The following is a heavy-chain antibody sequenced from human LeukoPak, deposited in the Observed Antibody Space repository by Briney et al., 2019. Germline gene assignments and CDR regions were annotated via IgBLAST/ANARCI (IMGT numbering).Heavy chain of an antibody. CDR3: AKAERILLPDY. Sequence: GGSLRLSCAASGFTFSSYAMGWVSPAPGKGLEWVSAISGSGDSTYYADSVKGRFTISRDNSKNTLYLQMRAEDTAVYYCAKAERILLPDYWGQGTLVTVSS. J-gene: IGHJ4*02. CDR2: ISGSGDST. D-gene: IGHD2-15*01. CDR1: GFTFSSYA. V-gene: IGHV3-23*01.